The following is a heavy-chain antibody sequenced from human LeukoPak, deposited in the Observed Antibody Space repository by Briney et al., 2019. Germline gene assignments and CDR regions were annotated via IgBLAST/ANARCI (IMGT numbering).Heavy chain of an antibody. Sequence: WVSLRLSCAASGFTFSSYWMSWVRQAPGKGLEWVANLKQDGSEKYYVDSVKGRFTISRDNAKNSLYLQMNSLRAEDTAVYYCARDQRYCSSSSCPWEPFDYWGQGTLVTVSS. J-gene: IGHJ4*02. CDR3: ARDQRYCSSSSCPWEPFDY. D-gene: IGHD2-2*01. CDR2: LKQDGSEK. CDR1: GFTFSSYW. V-gene: IGHV3-7*05.